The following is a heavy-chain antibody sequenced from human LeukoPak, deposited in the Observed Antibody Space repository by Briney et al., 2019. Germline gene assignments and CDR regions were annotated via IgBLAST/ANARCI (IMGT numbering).Heavy chain of an antibody. CDR2: ISGAGGVS. V-gene: IGHV3-23*01. Sequence: GGSLTLSCAASDFTFMRHTMSWVRQAPGKGLGWVSGISGAGGVSYYADSVKGRFTISRDNSKNTFYLKMTNLGVEDTATYYCAKDYRAVRDEIVVENWSDHWGRGTLVIVSS. D-gene: IGHD2-15*01. J-gene: IGHJ5*02. CDR1: DFTFMRHT. CDR3: AKDYRAVRDEIVVENWSDH.